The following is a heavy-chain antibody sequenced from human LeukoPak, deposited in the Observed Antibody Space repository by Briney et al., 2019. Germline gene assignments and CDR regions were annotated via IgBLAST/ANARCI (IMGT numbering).Heavy chain of an antibody. Sequence: TPSETLSLTCAVYGGSFSGYYWSWIRQPPGKGLEWIGEINHSGSTNYNPSLKSRVTISVDTSKNQFSLKLSSVTAADTAVYYCARGEGFDYGDLNWFDPWGQGTLVTVSS. J-gene: IGHJ5*02. V-gene: IGHV4-34*01. D-gene: IGHD4-17*01. CDR2: INHSGST. CDR1: GGSFSGYY. CDR3: ARGEGFDYGDLNWFDP.